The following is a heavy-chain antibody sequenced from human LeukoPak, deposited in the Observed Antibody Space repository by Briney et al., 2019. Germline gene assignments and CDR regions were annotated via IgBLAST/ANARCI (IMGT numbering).Heavy chain of an antibody. CDR3: ARLGDTAMVVDY. J-gene: IGHJ4*02. CDR1: GGSISRGDHY. V-gene: IGHV4-31*03. CDR2: IYYSGIT. Sequence: ASQTLSLTCSVSGGSISRGDHYWSWIRQHPGKGLEWIGYIYYSGITHYNPSLKSRVTISVDTSKNQFSLKLGSVTAADTAVYYCARLGDTAMVVDYWGQGTLVTVSS. D-gene: IGHD5-18*01.